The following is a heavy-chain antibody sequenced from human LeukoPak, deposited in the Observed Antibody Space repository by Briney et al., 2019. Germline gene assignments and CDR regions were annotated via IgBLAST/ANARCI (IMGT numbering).Heavy chain of an antibody. CDR2: INPSDGST. CDR3: ATGASEMATTQYYFDY. CDR1: GYTFTNYN. J-gene: IGHJ4*02. D-gene: IGHD5-24*01. Sequence: GASVKVSCKASGYTFTNYNIHWVRPAPGQGLQWMGIINPSDGSTINAQRFQGRVTMTRDSSTSTVYMEVNSLRSEDTAVYYCATGASEMATTQYYFDYWGQGTLVTVSS. V-gene: IGHV1-46*01.